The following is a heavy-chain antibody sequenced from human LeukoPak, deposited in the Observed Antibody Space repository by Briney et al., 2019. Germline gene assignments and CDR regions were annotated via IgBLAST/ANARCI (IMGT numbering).Heavy chain of an antibody. CDR3: ARDLGSFYNVKAFDI. D-gene: IGHD3-10*01. V-gene: IGHV3-23*01. J-gene: IGHJ3*02. CDR1: GFTFSIYA. CDR2: ISDSGGRT. Sequence: GGSLRLSCAASGFTFSIYAMGWVRQAPGKGLEWVSTISDSGGRTYYADSVKGRFTISRGNSKKTLYLQMNNLRAEDTAVYYCARDLGSFYNVKAFDIWGQGTLVTVSS.